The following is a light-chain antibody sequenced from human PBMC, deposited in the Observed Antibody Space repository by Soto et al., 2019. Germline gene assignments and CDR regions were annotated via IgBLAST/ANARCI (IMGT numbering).Light chain of an antibody. Sequence: QSLLTQPPSVSGSPGQSVTISCTGTSSDVGKYDRVSWYQQPPGTAPKLIIYEVTNRPSGVPARFSGSKSGNTASLTISGLQAEDEADYYCSSYMSTSRYVFGAGTKVPVL. V-gene: IGLV2-18*02. CDR2: EVT. CDR3: SSYMSTSRYV. CDR1: SSDVGKYDR. J-gene: IGLJ1*01.